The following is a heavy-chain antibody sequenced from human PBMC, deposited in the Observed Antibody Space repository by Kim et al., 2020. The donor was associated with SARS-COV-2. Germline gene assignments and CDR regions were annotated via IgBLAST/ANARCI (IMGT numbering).Heavy chain of an antibody. CDR1: GFTFSSYG. V-gene: IGHV3-33*01. CDR2: IWYDGSNK. Sequence: GGSLRLSCAASGFTFSSYGMHWVRQAPGKGLEWVAVIWYDGSNKYYADSVKGRFTISRDNSKNTLYLQMNSLRAEDTAVYYCARQDSGSPWGPWGQGTLVTVSS. CDR3: ARQDSGSPWGP. D-gene: IGHD1-26*01. J-gene: IGHJ5*02.